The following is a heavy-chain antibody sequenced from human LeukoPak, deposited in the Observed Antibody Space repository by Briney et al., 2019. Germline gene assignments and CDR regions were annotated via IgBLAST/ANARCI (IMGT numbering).Heavy chain of an antibody. CDR2: ISSSGSTI. CDR3: AKDIVGATTFFFLAGNDAFDI. Sequence: GGSLRLSCAASGFTFSSYEMNWVRQAPGKGLEWVSYISSSGSTIYYADSVKGRFTISRDNSKNTLYLQMNSLRAEDTVVYYCAKDIVGATTFFFLAGNDAFDIWGQGTMVTVSS. CDR1: GFTFSSYE. J-gene: IGHJ3*02. D-gene: IGHD1-26*01. V-gene: IGHV3-48*03.